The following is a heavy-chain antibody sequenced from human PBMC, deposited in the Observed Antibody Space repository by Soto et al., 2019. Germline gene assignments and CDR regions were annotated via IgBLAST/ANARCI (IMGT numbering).Heavy chain of an antibody. D-gene: IGHD6-6*01. J-gene: IGHJ4*02. CDR1: GFTFSSYA. CDR2: ISGSDDST. V-gene: IGHV3-23*01. Sequence: EVQLLESGGGLVQPGVSLRLSCAASGFTFSSYAMSWVRQAPGKGLEWVSVISGSDDSTYYADSVKGRFTISRDNSKNTLYLQIISLRAEDTAVYYCAKRSSSSTFSYWGQATQVTVSS. CDR3: AKRSSSSTFSY.